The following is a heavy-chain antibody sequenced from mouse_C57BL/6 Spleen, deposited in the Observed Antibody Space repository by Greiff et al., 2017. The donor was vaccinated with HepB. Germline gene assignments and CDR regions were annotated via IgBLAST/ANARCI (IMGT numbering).Heavy chain of an antibody. Sequence: EVQLQQSGPVLVKPGASVKMSCKASGYTFTDYYMNWVKQSHGKSLEWIGVINPYNGGTSYNQKFKGKATLTVDKSSSTAYMELNSLTSEDSAVYYCARVGESVYYFDYWGQGTTLTVSS. CDR1: GYTFTDYY. J-gene: IGHJ2*01. D-gene: IGHD3-1*01. CDR3: ARVGESVYYFDY. V-gene: IGHV1-19*01. CDR2: INPYNGGT.